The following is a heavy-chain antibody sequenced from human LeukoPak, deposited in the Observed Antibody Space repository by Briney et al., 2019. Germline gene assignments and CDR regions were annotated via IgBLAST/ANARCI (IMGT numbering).Heavy chain of an antibody. CDR2: NKYSGST. CDR1: GGSFHGFY. J-gene: IGHJ6*02. Sequence: SGTLSLTCAVYGGSFHGFYWSWIRPPPREGLGWVGGNKYSGSTNYNPSLKSRVTISVDTSKNQFSLKLSSVTAADTAVYYCARSSPLPMIVVVIPPPYGMDVWGQGTTVTVSS. D-gene: IGHD3-22*01. V-gene: IGHV4-34*01. CDR3: ARSSPLPMIVVVIPPPYGMDV.